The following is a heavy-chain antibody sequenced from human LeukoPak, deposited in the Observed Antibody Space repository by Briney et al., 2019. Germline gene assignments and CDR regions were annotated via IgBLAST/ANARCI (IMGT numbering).Heavy chain of an antibody. CDR2: FDPEDGET. CDR3: ATGYSSGWQTQFFDY. V-gene: IGHV1-24*01. D-gene: IGHD6-19*01. Sequence: AXVKVSCKVSGYTLTELSMHWVRQAPGKGLEWMGGFDPEDGETIYAQKFQGRVTMTEDTSTDTAYMELSSLRSEDTAVYYCATGYSSGWQTQFFDYWGQGTLVTVSS. CDR1: GYTLTELS. J-gene: IGHJ4*02.